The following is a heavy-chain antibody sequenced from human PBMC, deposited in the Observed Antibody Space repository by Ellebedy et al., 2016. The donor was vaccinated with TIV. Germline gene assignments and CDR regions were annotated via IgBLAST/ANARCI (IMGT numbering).Heavy chain of an antibody. D-gene: IGHD3-3*01. CDR1: GYIFTSYW. CDR3: ARHVWSGANWFDP. CDR2: IYPGDSDT. V-gene: IGHV5-51*01. J-gene: IGHJ5*02. Sequence: GGSLRLSXKGSGYIFTSYWIGWVRQMPGKGLEWMGIIYPGDSDTRYSPSFQGQVTISADKSISTAYLQWSSLKASDTAMYYCARHVWSGANWFDPWGQGTLVTVSS.